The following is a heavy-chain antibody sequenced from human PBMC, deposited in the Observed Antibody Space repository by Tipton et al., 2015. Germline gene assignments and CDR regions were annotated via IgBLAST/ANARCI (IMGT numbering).Heavy chain of an antibody. CDR2: MHYTGST. Sequence: LRLSCTVSGGSLSGYYWNWIRQTPGKGLEWIGYMHYTGSTNYNPSLKSRVTISVDTSKAQFSLKMRSVTATDTAVYYCACQDYDSLTRDYQTVDYWGQGTLVTVSS. D-gene: IGHD3-9*01. CDR1: GGSLSGYY. J-gene: IGHJ4*02. V-gene: IGHV4-59*01. CDR3: ACQDYDSLTRDYQTVDY.